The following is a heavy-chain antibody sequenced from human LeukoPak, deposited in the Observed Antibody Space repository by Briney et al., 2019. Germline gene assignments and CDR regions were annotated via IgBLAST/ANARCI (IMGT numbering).Heavy chain of an antibody. Sequence: SETLSLTCTVSGGSISSSSYYWGWIRQPPGKGLEWIGNIYYSGSTYYNPSLKSRVTISLGTSKNQFSLKLSSVTAADTAVYYCAREDSSSWYFDYRGQGTLVTVSS. V-gene: IGHV4-39*07. CDR3: AREDSSSWYFDY. D-gene: IGHD6-13*01. CDR1: GGSISSSSYY. CDR2: IYYSGST. J-gene: IGHJ4*02.